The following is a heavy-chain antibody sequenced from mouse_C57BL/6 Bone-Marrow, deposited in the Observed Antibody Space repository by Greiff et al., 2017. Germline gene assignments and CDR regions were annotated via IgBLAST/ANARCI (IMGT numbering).Heavy chain of an antibody. Sequence: VQLQQSGAELVRPGTSVKMSCKASGYTFTNYWIGWAKQRPGHGLEWIGDIYPGGGYTNYNEKFKGKATLTADKSSSTAYMQFSSLTSDDSALYYCARGISDGLWFAYWGQGTLVTVSA. J-gene: IGHJ3*01. CDR2: IYPGGGYT. D-gene: IGHD2-3*01. V-gene: IGHV1-63*01. CDR1: GYTFTNYW. CDR3: ARGISDGLWFAY.